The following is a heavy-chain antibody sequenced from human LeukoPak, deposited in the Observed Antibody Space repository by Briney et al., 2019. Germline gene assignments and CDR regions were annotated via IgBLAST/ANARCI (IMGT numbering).Heavy chain of an antibody. CDR1: GGSCSDYY. CDR3: ATWGNWGHPAP. V-gene: IGHV4-34*01. J-gene: IGHJ5*02. CDR2: INHSGST. D-gene: IGHD7-27*01. Sequence: PSETLSLTCAVYGGSCSDYYWSWIRQPPGKGLEWIGEINHSGSTNYKPSLKSRVTISVDTSKNQFSLNLNSVTAADTAVYYCATWGNWGHPAPWGQGTLVTVSS.